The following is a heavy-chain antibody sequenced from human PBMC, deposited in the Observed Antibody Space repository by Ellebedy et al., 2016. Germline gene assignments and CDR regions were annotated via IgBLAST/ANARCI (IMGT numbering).Heavy chain of an antibody. D-gene: IGHD5-18*01. CDR1: GYSFTDYW. V-gene: IGHV5-51*01. Sequence: KVSCXGSGYSFTDYWIGWVRQMPGKGLEWMGIIYPGDSDTRYSPSFQGQVTISADKSISTAYLQWSSLKASDTAMYYCARRAGSGYSYGPTEYYFDYWGQGTLVTVSS. CDR2: IYPGDSDT. CDR3: ARRAGSGYSYGPTEYYFDY. J-gene: IGHJ4*02.